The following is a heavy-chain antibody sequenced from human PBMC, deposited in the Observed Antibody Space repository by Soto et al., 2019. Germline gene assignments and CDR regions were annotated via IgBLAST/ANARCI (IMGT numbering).Heavy chain of an antibody. J-gene: IGHJ6*02. V-gene: IGHV3-11*06. CDR1: GFTFSDYY. CDR3: ARVQAAMLGGNYYYGMDL. D-gene: IGHD2-2*01. Sequence: QVQLVESGGGLVKPGGSLRLSCAASGFTFSDYYMSWIRQAPGKGLEWVSYISSSSSYTNYAASVKGRFTISRDNAKNSLYLQMNSMRAEDAAVYYCARVQAAMLGGNYYYGMDLWGQGTTVTVSS. CDR2: ISSSSSYT.